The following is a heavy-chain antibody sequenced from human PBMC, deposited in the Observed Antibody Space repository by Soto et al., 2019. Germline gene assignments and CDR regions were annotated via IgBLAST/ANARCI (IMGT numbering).Heavy chain of an antibody. CDR2: IDGGVGST. J-gene: IGHJ4*02. CDR3: TTSNGYFVD. V-gene: IGHV3-23*01. CDR1: GLTFDSRG. Sequence: EVQLLESGGGLEQSGGSLRLSCAASGLTFDSRGMSWVRQAPGKGLEWVSAIDGGVGSTYYADSVKGRFTISRDNSKNTLYLQMNRLRAEDTAIYYCTTSNGYFVDWGQGTLVTVCS. D-gene: IGHD3-22*01.